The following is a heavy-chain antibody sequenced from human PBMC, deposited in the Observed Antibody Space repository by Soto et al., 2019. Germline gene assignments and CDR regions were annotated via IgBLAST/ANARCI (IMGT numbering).Heavy chain of an antibody. J-gene: IGHJ6*03. V-gene: IGHV3-74*01. Sequence: EVQLVESGGGLVQPGGSLRLSCAASGFTFSSYWMHWVRQAPGKGLVWVSRINSDGSSTSYADSVKGRFTISRDNAKNTMYLQMKSLRAEDTAVYYGAREGSTSRGYYYYYMDVWGKGTTVTVSS. CDR2: INSDGSST. CDR3: AREGSTSRGYYYYYMDV. CDR1: GFTFSSYW. D-gene: IGHD2-2*01.